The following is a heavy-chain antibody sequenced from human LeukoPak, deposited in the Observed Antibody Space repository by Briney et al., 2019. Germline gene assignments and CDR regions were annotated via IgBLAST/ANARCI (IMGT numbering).Heavy chain of an antibody. Sequence: GGSLRLSCAASGFTFSSYAMHWVRQAPGKGLEWVAVISYDGSNKYYADSVKGRFTISRDNSKNTLYLQMNSLRAEDTAVYYGARDGPLQWLAPGYFDLWGRGTLVTVSS. CDR3: ARDGPLQWLAPGYFDL. CDR2: ISYDGSNK. V-gene: IGHV3-30-3*01. D-gene: IGHD6-19*01. CDR1: GFTFSSYA. J-gene: IGHJ2*01.